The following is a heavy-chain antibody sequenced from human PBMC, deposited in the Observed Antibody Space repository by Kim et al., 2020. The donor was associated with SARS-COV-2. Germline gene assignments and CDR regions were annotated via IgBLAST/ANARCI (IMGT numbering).Heavy chain of an antibody. Sequence: GGSLRLSCAASGFTFSNAWMSWVRQAPGKGLEWVGRIKSKTDGGTTDYAAPVKVRFTISRDDSKNTLYLQMNSLKTEDTAVYYCTTASPWGFYDSSGYYYWGAFDIWGQGTMVTVSS. J-gene: IGHJ3*02. CDR2: IKSKTDGGTT. CDR1: GFTFSNAW. V-gene: IGHV3-15*01. CDR3: TTASPWGFYDSSGYYYWGAFDI. D-gene: IGHD3-22*01.